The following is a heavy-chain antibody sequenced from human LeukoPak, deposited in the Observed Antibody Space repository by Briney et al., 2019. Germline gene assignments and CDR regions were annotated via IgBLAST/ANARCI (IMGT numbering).Heavy chain of an antibody. CDR3: ARDSSWASLTGYPKMAYDAFDI. J-gene: IGHJ3*02. CDR2: ISSSSSYI. CDR1: GFTFSSYS. V-gene: IGHV3-21*01. Sequence: PGGSLRLSCAASGFTFSSYSMNWVRQAPGKGLEWVSSISSSSSYIYYADSVKGRFTISRDNAKNSLYLQMNRLRAEDTAVYYCARDSSWASLTGYPKMAYDAFDIWGQGTMVTVSS. D-gene: IGHD3-9*01.